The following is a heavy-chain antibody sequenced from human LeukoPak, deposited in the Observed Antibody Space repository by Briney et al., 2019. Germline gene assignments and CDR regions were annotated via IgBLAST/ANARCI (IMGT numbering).Heavy chain of an antibody. CDR2: VSGSGAST. D-gene: IGHD6-13*01. CDR1: GFTFSTYA. V-gene: IGHV3-23*01. CDR3: AKDDGRSSSWDFDY. Sequence: PGGSLRLSCAASGFTFSTYAMCWVRQAPGKGLEWVSTVSGSGASTYYADSVKGRFTISRDNSKNTLYLQMNSLRAEDTAVYYCAKDDGRSSSWDFDYWSQATLVTVS. J-gene: IGHJ4*02.